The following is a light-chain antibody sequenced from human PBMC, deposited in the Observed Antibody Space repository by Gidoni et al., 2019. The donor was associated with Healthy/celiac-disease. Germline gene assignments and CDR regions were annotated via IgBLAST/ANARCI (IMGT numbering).Light chain of an antibody. J-gene: IGKJ4*01. CDR3: QQRSNWPPRLT. CDR2: DAS. V-gene: IGKV3-11*01. CDR1: QSVSSY. Sequence: DIVLTQSPATLSLSPGDRATLSCRASQSVSSYLAWYQQKPGQAPRLLIYDASNRATGITARFSGSGAGTDFTLTISSLEPEDFAVYYCQQRSNWPPRLTFGGGTKVEIK.